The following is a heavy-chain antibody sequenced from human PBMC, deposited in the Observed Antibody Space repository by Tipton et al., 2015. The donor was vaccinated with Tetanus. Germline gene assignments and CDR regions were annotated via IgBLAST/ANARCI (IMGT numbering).Heavy chain of an antibody. CDR1: GFIFSSYG. CDR2: SWYDGTDP. CDR3: AREADWGGGSCGSGDLDN. V-gene: IGHV3-33*01. Sequence: SLRLSCAASGFIFSSYGIHWVRQAPGKGLEWVAVSWYDGTDPYYADSVKGRFTLSRDNSKNTLYLEMNSLRAEDTAIYYCAREADWGGGSCGSGDLDNWGQGTQVTVSS. D-gene: IGHD2-21*01. J-gene: IGHJ4*02.